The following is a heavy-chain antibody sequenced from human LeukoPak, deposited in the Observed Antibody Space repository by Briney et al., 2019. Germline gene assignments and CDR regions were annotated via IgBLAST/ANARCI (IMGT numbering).Heavy chain of an antibody. Sequence: PGGSLRLSCAASEFSVGSNYMTWVRQAPGKGLEWVSLIYSGGSTYYADSVKGRFTISRDNSKNTLYLQMNSLRAEDTAVYYCARDRTRTGYSYDYDYWGQGTLVTVSS. CDR3: ARDRTRTGYSYDYDY. CDR1: EFSVGSNY. D-gene: IGHD5-18*01. V-gene: IGHV3-66*01. J-gene: IGHJ4*02. CDR2: IYSGGST.